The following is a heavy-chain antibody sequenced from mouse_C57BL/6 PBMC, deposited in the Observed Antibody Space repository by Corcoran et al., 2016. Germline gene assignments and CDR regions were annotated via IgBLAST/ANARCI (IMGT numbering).Heavy chain of an antibody. Sequence: QVQLKQSGAELVRPGASVKLSCKASGYTFTDYYINWVKQRPGQGLEWIARIYPGSGNTYYNEKFKGKATLTAEKSSSTAYMQLSSLTSEDSAVYFCARRLTGTWYCDVWGTGTTVTVSS. CDR3: ARRLTGTWYCDV. J-gene: IGHJ1*03. CDR1: GYTFTDYY. D-gene: IGHD4-1*01. CDR2: IYPGSGNT. V-gene: IGHV1-76*01.